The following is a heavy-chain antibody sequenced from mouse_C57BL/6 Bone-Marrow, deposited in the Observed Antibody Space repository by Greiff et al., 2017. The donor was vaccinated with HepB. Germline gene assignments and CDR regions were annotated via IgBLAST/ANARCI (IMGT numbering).Heavy chain of an antibody. CDR2: IDPSDSYT. CDR1: GYTFTSYW. D-gene: IGHD1-1*01. V-gene: IGHV1-59*01. J-gene: IGHJ3*01. Sequence: VQLQQSGAELVRPGTSVKLSCKASGYTFTSYWMHWVKQRPGQGLEWIGVIDPSDSYTNYNQKFKGKATLTVDTSSSTAYMQLSSLTSEDSAVYYCARKLRRWFAYWGQGTLVTVSA. CDR3: ARKLRRWFAY.